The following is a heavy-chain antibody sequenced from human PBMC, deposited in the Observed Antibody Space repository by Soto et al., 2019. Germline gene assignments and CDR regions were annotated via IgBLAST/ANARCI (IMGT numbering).Heavy chain of an antibody. CDR2: IKSKTDGGTT. J-gene: IGHJ6*03. V-gene: IGHV3-15*01. Sequence: EVQLVESGGGSVKPGGSLRLSCAASGFTFSNAWMSWVRQAPGKGLEWVGRIKSKTDGGTTDYAAPVKGRFTISRDDSKNTLYLQMNSLKTEDTAVYYCTTDFYDFWSGHLAAYYYYMDVWGKGTTVTVSS. CDR3: TTDFYDFWSGHLAAYYYYMDV. D-gene: IGHD3-3*01. CDR1: GFTFSNAW.